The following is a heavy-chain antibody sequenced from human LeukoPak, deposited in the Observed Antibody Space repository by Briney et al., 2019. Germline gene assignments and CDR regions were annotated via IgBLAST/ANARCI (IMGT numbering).Heavy chain of an antibody. CDR2: ISYSGST. Sequence: SETLSLTCTVSGDSITTSYWSWIRRPPGKGLEWIGYISYSGSTSYNPSLKSRVTISIDTSEKQISLKLSSVTAADTAVYYCARGWTGTVAGWFDPWGQGTLVTVSS. CDR3: ARGWTGTVAGWFDP. V-gene: IGHV4-59*01. CDR1: GDSITTSY. D-gene: IGHD1-7*01. J-gene: IGHJ5*02.